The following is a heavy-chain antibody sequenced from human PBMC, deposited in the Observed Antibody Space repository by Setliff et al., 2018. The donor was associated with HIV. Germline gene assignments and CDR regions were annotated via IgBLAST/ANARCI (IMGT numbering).Heavy chain of an antibody. D-gene: IGHD6-13*01. V-gene: IGHV4-38-2*02. CDR1: GSPISSDFY. CDR2: IHHSGGA. J-gene: IGHJ4*02. Sequence: LSLTCTVSGSPISSDFYWGWLRQSPGKGPEWIGSIHHSGGAYYNPSLRSRVTMSVDTSKNQLSLRLTSMTAADAAVHYCARPYISSSLSTPFDNWGQGTLVTVSS. CDR3: ARPYISSSLSTPFDN.